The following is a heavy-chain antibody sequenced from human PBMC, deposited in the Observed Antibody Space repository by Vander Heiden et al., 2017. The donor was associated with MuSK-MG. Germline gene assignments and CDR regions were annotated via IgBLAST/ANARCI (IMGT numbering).Heavy chain of an antibody. CDR1: GGSFSGYY. Sequence: QVQLQQWGAGLLKPSETLSLTCAVYGGSFSGYYWRWIRQPPGKGLEWIGEINHSGSTNYNPSLKSRVTIPVDTSKNQFSLKLSSVTAADTAVYYCARGRIGYCSGGSCYGLAYWGQGTLVTVSS. CDR2: INHSGST. V-gene: IGHV4-34*01. J-gene: IGHJ4*02. D-gene: IGHD2-15*01. CDR3: ARGRIGYCSGGSCYGLAY.